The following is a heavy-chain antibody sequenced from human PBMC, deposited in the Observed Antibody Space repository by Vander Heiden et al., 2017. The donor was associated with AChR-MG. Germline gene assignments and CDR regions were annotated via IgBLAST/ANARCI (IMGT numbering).Heavy chain of an antibody. V-gene: IGHV1-2*02. CDR3: ARDYYGSGTHPWFDP. J-gene: IGHJ5*02. CDR1: ASTFTGHY. Sequence: QVPLVQSGAEVKKPGASVKVSCKASASTFTGHYMHWVRQAPGQGLEWMGWINPNSGGTNYAQKFQGRVTMTRDTSISTAYMELSRVRSDDTAVYYCARDYYGSGTHPWFDPWGQGILVTVSS. CDR2: INPNSGGT. D-gene: IGHD3-10*01.